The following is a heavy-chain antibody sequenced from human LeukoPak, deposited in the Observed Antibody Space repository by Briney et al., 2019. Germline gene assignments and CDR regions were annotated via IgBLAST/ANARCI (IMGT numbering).Heavy chain of an antibody. J-gene: IGHJ3*02. CDR1: GYTFTGYY. CDR3: ARVGYGDYVSAFDI. Sequence: ASVKVSCKASGYTFTGYYMHWVRQAPGQGLEWMGWINPNSGGTNYAQKFQGRVTMTRDTSISTAYMELSRLRSDDTAVYYCARVGYGDYVSAFDIWGQGTMVTVSS. CDR2: INPNSGGT. V-gene: IGHV1-2*02. D-gene: IGHD4-17*01.